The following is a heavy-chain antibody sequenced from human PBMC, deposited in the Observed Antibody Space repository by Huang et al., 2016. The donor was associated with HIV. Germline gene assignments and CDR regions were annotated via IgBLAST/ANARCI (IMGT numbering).Heavy chain of an antibody. V-gene: IGHV3-30*03. CDR1: GFSFTRYD. J-gene: IGHJ6*03. CDR2: VSKDGNEK. CDR3: LPAGHVSHYYYMDV. Sequence: QGQLVESGGGVVRPGRSLRLSCAASGFSFTRYDMQWVRQVPGKGMDWVSFVSKDGNEKYYADSVKGRFTISRDNFKNTRYLKMNSLRTGDTAVYFCLPAGHVSHYYYMDVWGKGTTVIVSS.